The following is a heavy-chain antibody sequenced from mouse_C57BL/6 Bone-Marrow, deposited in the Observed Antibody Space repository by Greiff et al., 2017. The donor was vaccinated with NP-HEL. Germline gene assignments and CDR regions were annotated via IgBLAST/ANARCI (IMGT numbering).Heavy chain of an antibody. V-gene: IGHV1-52*01. Sequence: QVQLQQPGAELVRPGSSVKLSCKASGYTFTSYWMHWVKQRPIQGLEWIGNIDPSDSETHYNQKFKGKATLTADKSSSTAYMELRSLTSEDSAVYFCARDYGNGYFDVWGTGTTVTVSS. CDR1: GYTFTSYW. J-gene: IGHJ1*03. D-gene: IGHD1-1*01. CDR3: ARDYGNGYFDV. CDR2: IDPSDSET.